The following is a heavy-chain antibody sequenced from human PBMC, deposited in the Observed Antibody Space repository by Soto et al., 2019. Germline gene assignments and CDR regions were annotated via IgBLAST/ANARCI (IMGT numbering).Heavy chain of an antibody. CDR3: ARDCSSTSCCEWFDP. D-gene: IGHD2-2*01. Sequence: QVQLVQSGAEVKKPGASVKVSCKASGYTFTSYAMHWVRQAPGQRLEWMGWINAGNGNTKYSQKFQGRVTITRDTSASTAYMELSSLRSEDTAVYYCARDCSSTSCCEWFDPWGQGTLVTVSS. CDR2: INAGNGNT. V-gene: IGHV1-3*01. J-gene: IGHJ5*02. CDR1: GYTFTSYA.